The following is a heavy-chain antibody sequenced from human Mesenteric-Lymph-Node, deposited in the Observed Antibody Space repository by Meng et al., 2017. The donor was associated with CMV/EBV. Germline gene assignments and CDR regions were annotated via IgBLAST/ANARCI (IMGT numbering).Heavy chain of an antibody. J-gene: IGHJ4*02. CDR2: KNQDGSEK. V-gene: IGHV3-7*01. Sequence: GESLKISCADSGFMFTSNWMSWVRQAPGKGLEWVANKNQDGSEKSYVDSVKGRFTISRDNAKNSLYLQMDTLRAEDTAVYFCARSLGSWAALLEYWGQGTLVTVSS. CDR1: GFMFTSNW. CDR3: ARSLGSWAALLEY. D-gene: IGHD6-13*01.